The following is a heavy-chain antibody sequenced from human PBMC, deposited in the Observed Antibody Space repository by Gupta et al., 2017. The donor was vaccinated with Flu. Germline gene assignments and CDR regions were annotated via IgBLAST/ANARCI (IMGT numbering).Heavy chain of an antibody. D-gene: IGHD1-1*01. V-gene: IGHV4-59*01. J-gene: IGHJ4*02. Sequence: QVQLQESGPGLVKPSETLSLTCTVSGGSISGYYWSWIRQPPGKGLEWIGYISHRGSTNYSPSPKSRVTISVDTSKNQFSLKLTSVTAADTAVYYCARVGGYSLPLAELDYWGQGTLVTVSS. CDR2: ISHRGST. CDR1: GGSISGYY. CDR3: ARVGGYSLPLAELDY.